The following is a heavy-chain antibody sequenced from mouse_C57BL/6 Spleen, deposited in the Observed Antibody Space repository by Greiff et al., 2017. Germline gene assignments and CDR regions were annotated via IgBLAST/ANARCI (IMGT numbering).Heavy chain of an antibody. Sequence: QVQLKQSGPELVKPGASVKISCKASGYAFSSSWMNWVKQRPGKGLEWIGRIYPGDGDTNYNGKFKGKATLTADKSSSTAYMQLSSLTSEDSAVYFCARRGLYGSSYEWYFDVWGTGTTVTVSS. CDR3: ARRGLYGSSYEWYFDV. D-gene: IGHD1-1*01. CDR1: GYAFSSSW. V-gene: IGHV1-82*01. J-gene: IGHJ1*03. CDR2: IYPGDGDT.